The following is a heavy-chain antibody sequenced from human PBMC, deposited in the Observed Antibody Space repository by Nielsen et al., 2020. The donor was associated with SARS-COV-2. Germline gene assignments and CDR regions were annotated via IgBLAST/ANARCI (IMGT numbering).Heavy chain of an antibody. J-gene: IGHJ5*02. V-gene: IGHV1-24*01. CDR3: STGPPRAAYNWFDP. CDR2: FNPEDGET. Sequence: ASVQVSCKVSGYTLTELSMHWVRQAPGKGLEWMGGFNPEDGETIYAQKFQGRVTMTEDTSTDTAYMELSSLRSEDTAVYYCSTGPPRAAYNWFDPWGQGTLVTVSS. CDR1: GYTLTELS. D-gene: IGHD2-15*01.